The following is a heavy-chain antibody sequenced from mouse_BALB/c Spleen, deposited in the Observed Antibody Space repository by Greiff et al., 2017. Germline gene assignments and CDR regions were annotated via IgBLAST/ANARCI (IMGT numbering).Heavy chain of an antibody. Sequence: VKLMESGPGLVAPSQSLSITCTVSGFSLTSYGVHWVRQPPGKGLEWLGVIWAGGSTNYNSALMSRLSIIKDNSKSQVFLKMNSLQTDDTAMYYCASLTGTAYWGQGTLVTVSA. J-gene: IGHJ3*01. CDR3: ASLTGTAY. CDR2: IWAGGST. V-gene: IGHV2-9*02. CDR1: GFSLTSYG. D-gene: IGHD4-1*01.